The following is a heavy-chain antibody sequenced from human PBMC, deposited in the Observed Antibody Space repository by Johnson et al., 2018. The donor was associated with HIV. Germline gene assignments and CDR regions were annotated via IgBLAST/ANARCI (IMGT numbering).Heavy chain of an antibody. CDR1: GFTFSTYG. Sequence: QVQLVESGGGVVQPGRSLRLSCAASGFTFSTYGMHWVRQAPGTGLEWVAVMWYDGSDQYYAASVKGRFTISSYNSKHTLYLQMNSLRADDTAVYHCARGHSDLVTASDIWGHGTMVTVSS. J-gene: IGHJ3*02. V-gene: IGHV3-33*01. CDR2: MWYDGSDQ. D-gene: IGHD2-21*02. CDR3: ARGHSDLVTASDI.